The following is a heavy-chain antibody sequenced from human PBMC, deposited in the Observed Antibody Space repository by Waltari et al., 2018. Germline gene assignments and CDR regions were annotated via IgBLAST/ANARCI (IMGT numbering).Heavy chain of an antibody. CDR1: GYSISSGYY. CDR2: IYHSGST. CDR3: ARLYGDSCFDY. D-gene: IGHD4-17*01. Sequence: QVQLQESGPGLVKPSETLSLTCAVSGYSISSGYYWGWIRQPPGKGLGWIGSIYHSGSTYYNPSLKSRVTISVDTSKNQFSLKLSSVTAADTAVYYCARLYGDSCFDYWGQGTLVTVSS. J-gene: IGHJ4*02. V-gene: IGHV4-38-2*01.